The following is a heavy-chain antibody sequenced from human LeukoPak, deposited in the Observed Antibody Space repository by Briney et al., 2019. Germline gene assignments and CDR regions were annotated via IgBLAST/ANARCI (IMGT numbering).Heavy chain of an antibody. D-gene: IGHD4-17*01. CDR1: GGSISSYY. Sequence: SETLSLTCTVSGGSISSYYWSWIRQPPGKGLEWIGYIYYSGSTNYNPSLKSRVTISVDTSKNQFSLKLSSVTAADTAVYYCARMTTVTTYDYWGQGTLVTVSS. CDR2: IYYSGST. V-gene: IGHV4-59*01. CDR3: ARMTTVTTYDY. J-gene: IGHJ4*02.